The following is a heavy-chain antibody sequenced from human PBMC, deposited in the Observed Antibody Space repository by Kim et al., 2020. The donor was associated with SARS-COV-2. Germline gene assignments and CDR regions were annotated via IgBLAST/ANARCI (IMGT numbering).Heavy chain of an antibody. CDR1: GFTFSSYA. CDR2: ISGSGGST. D-gene: IGHD6-13*01. Sequence: GGSLRLSCAASGFTFSSYAMSWVRQAPGKGLEWVSAISGSGGSTYYADSVKGRFTISRDNSKNTLYLQMNSLRAEDTAVYYCAKDKRQQLVYMYYYGMDVWGQGTTVTVSS. CDR3: AKDKRQQLVYMYYYGMDV. J-gene: IGHJ6*02. V-gene: IGHV3-23*01.